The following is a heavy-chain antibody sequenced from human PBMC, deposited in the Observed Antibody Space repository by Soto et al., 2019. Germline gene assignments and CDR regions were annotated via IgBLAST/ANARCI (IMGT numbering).Heavy chain of an antibody. CDR3: ARDGLRLGELPSS. CDR2: INPNSGGT. D-gene: IGHD3-16*02. J-gene: IGHJ4*02. V-gene: IGHV1-2*04. Sequence: GASVKVSCKASGYTFTGYYMHWVRQAPGQGLEWMGWINPNSGGTNYAQKFQGWVTMTRDTSISTAYMELSRLRSEDTAVYYCARDGLRLGELPSSWGQGTLVTVSS. CDR1: GYTFTGYY.